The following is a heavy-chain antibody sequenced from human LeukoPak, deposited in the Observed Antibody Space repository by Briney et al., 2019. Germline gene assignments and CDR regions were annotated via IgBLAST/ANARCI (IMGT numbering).Heavy chain of an antibody. CDR2: INSNSGDT. V-gene: IGHV1-2*02. CDR1: GYTFTAYY. Sequence: ASVKVSCKASGYTFTAYYLHWVRQAPGQGLEWMGWINSNSGDTNSAQKFQGRVTLTRDTSITTAYMEMSSLSSDDTAVYYCARGAQDYYDRSYMDVWGKGTTVTVSS. J-gene: IGHJ6*03. CDR3: ARGAQDYYDRSYMDV. D-gene: IGHD3-22*01.